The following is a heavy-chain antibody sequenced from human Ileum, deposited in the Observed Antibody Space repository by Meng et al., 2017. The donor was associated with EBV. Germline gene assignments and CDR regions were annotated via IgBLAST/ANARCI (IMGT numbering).Heavy chain of an antibody. CDR1: GFNFRDYA. J-gene: IGHJ4*02. CDR2: ISYDGTNK. Sequence: GELVESGGGMVQPGRSLGLSCAASGFNFRDYAMHWVRQAPGKGLEWVGVISYDGTNKYYTDSVKGRFTLSRDNSKNTLYLEMNSLRAEDTAVYYCARGGAATSGYYTRYWGQGTLVTVSS. D-gene: IGHD2-15*01. CDR3: ARGGAATSGYYTRY. V-gene: IGHV3-30*04.